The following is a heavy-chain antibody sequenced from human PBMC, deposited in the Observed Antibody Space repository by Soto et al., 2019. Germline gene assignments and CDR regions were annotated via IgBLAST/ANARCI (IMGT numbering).Heavy chain of an antibody. CDR3: ARARDYYDSSGYTFDY. Sequence: LTCTVSVGSISSGGYYWSWIRQHPGKGLEWIGYIYYSGSTYYNQSLKSRVTISVDTSKNQFSLKLSSVTAADTAVYYCARARDYYDSSGYTFDYWGQGTLVTVSS. J-gene: IGHJ4*02. V-gene: IGHV4-31*03. CDR1: VGSISSGGYY. D-gene: IGHD3-22*01. CDR2: IYYSGST.